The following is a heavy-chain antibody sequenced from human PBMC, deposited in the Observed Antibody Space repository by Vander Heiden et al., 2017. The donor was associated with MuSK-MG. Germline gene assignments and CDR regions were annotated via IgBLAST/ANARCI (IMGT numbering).Heavy chain of an antibody. D-gene: IGHD1-26*01. V-gene: IGHV1-69*17. CDR2: IIPIFGIA. CDR3: ARVLKWEPNRGSYYFDY. J-gene: IGHJ4*02. CDR1: GGTFSSYA. Sequence: QVQLVQSGAEVKKPGSSVKVSCKASGGTFSSYAISWVRQAPGQGLEWMGGIIPIFGIANYAQKFQGRVTITADKSTSTAYMELSSLRSEDTAVYYCARVLKWEPNRGSYYFDYWGQGTLVTVSS.